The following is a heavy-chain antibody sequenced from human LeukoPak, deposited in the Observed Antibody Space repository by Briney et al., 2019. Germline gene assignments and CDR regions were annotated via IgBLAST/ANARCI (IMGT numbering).Heavy chain of an antibody. CDR3: ARDGQLLWFGEYDTSSHWFDP. CDR1: GYTFTGYY. CDR2: INPNSGGT. Sequence: ASVKVSCEASGYTFTGYYMHWVRQAPGQGLEWMGWINPNSGGTNYAQKFKGRVTMTRDTSISTAYMELSRLRSDDTAVYYCARDGQLLWFGEYDTSSHWFDPWGQGTLVTVSS. D-gene: IGHD3-10*01. V-gene: IGHV1-2*02. J-gene: IGHJ5*02.